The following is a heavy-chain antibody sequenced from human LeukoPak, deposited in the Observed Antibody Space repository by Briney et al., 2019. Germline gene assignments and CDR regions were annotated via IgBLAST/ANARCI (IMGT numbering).Heavy chain of an antibody. J-gene: IGHJ3*02. D-gene: IGHD4-17*01. Sequence: SETLSLTCTVSGGSIPSSGYYWGWIRQPPGKGLEWIGSIYYSGNTYYNPSLKSRVTISVDTSKNQFSLKLSSVTAADTAVYYCARDGTTGDAFDIWGQGTMVTVSS. CDR2: IYYSGNT. CDR1: GGSIPSSGYY. CDR3: ARDGTTGDAFDI. V-gene: IGHV4-39*07.